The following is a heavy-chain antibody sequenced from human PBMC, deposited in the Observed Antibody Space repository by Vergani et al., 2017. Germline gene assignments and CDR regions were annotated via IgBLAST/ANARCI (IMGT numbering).Heavy chain of an antibody. CDR3: ASDTRSGERAGR. CDR1: FDSIRNLY. Sequence: QVQLQESGPGLVKSSETLSLTCSVSFDSIRNLYCNWIRQPPGKGLEWLGTIHYSENTNYNPSLKTRITISVDTSKNQFSLTLTSVTAADTAVYYCASDTRSGERAGRWGQGILVT. V-gene: IGHV4-59*11. D-gene: IGHD6-19*01. J-gene: IGHJ4*02. CDR2: IHYSENT.